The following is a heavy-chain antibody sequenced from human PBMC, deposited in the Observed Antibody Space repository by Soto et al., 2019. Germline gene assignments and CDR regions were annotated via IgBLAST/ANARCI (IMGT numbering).Heavy chain of an antibody. J-gene: IGHJ6*02. Sequence: GGSLRLSCTASGFTFGDYAMSWVRQAPGKGLEWVGFIRSKAYGGTTECAASVKGRFTISRDDSKSIAYLQMNSLKTEDTAVYYCTRGSTGTTFHYYYGMDVWGQGTTVTVSS. CDR2: IRSKAYGGTT. V-gene: IGHV3-49*04. CDR3: TRGSTGTTFHYYYGMDV. D-gene: IGHD1-7*01. CDR1: GFTFGDYA.